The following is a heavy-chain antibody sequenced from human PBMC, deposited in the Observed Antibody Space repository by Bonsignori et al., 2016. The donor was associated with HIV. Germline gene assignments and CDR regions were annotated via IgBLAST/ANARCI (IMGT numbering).Heavy chain of an antibody. Sequence: VRQAPGKGLEWVAFIRYDGSNKHYADSVKGRFTISRDNSKNTLYLQMNSLRAEDTAVYYCAKDQGGYSSSSPYYYYYMDVWGKGTTVTVSS. CDR3: AKDQGGYSSSSPYYYYYMDV. CDR2: IRYDGSNK. V-gene: IGHV3-30*02. J-gene: IGHJ6*03. D-gene: IGHD6-6*01.